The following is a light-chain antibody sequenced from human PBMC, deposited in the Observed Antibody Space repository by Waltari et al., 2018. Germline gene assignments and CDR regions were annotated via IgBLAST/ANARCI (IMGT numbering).Light chain of an antibody. CDR2: SAS. V-gene: IGKV1-5*03. Sequence: DIQMTQSPSTLSASVGDRVTLTCRASQNIDTWLASYQQKPGRAPKLLIYSASTLKSGVPLRFSGSGSGTEFTLTISSLQPDDFATYYCQQYNAYPWMFGQGTVVEIK. CDR3: QQYNAYPWM. CDR1: QNIDTW. J-gene: IGKJ1*01.